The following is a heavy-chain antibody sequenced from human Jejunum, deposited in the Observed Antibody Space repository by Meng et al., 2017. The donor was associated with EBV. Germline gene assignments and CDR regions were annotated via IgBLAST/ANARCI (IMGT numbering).Heavy chain of an antibody. CDR1: GYTFTDYY. V-gene: IGHV1-2*06. CDR3: ARPISGYTYYFDY. J-gene: IGHJ4*02. CDR2: VNPNSGVT. D-gene: IGHD5-18*01. Sequence: QGQLVQSGTGVKESGASVKVSCKASGYTFTDYYLHWVRQAPGQGLEWMGRVNPNSGVTNYAEKFQGRVTMTRDTSISTSYMEVSRLTSDDTAVYYCARPISGYTYYFDYWGQGTLVTVSS.